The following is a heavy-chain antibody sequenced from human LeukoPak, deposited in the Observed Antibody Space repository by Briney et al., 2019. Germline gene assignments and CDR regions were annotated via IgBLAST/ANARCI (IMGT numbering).Heavy chain of an antibody. V-gene: IGHV4-59*01. J-gene: IGHJ5*02. CDR3: ANSKTNGDSSGWYAWFDP. CDR2: IYYSRST. CDR1: GGSISSSY. Sequence: SETLSLTCTVSGGSISSSYWNWIRQPPGKGLEWIGYIYYSRSTKYNPSLKSRVSISVDTSKNQFSLKLSSVTAADTAVYYCANSKTNGDSSGWYAWFDPWGQGTLVTVSS. D-gene: IGHD6-19*01.